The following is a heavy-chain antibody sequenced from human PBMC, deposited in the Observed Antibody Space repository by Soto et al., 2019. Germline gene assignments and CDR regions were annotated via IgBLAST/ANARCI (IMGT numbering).Heavy chain of an antibody. CDR1: GGSISSSSYY. D-gene: IGHD3-22*01. CDR2: IYYSGST. V-gene: IGHV4-39*01. Sequence: SETLSLTCTVSGGSISSSSYYWGWIRQPPGKGLEWIGSIYYSGSTYYNPSLKSRVTISVDTSKNQSSLKLSSVTAADTAVYYCARTAVHEGEIVVVPPFDYWGQGTLVTVSS. CDR3: ARTAVHEGEIVVVPPFDY. J-gene: IGHJ4*02.